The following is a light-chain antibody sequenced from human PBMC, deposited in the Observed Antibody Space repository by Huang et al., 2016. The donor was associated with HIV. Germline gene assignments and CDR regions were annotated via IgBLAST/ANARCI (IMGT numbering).Light chain of an antibody. CDR2: WAS. CDR1: QSVLSPSNNRNH. V-gene: IGKV4-1*01. CDR3: QQYYSIPG. J-gene: IGKJ1*01. Sequence: DIVMTQSPDSLAVSLGERATITCVPSQSVLSPSNNRNHLAWYQQKPRQPPKLLIYWASTRESGVPDRFRGSGSATDFTLTIDNLQAEDVALYFCQQYYSIPGFGQGTYVEV.